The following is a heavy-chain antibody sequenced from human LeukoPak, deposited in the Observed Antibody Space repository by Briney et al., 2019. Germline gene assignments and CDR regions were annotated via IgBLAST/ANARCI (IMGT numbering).Heavy chain of an antibody. CDR2: INPNSGGT. CDR1: GYTFTCYY. V-gene: IGHV1-2*02. J-gene: IGHJ4*02. CDR3: ARDFSSVVPAAIC. Sequence: ASVKVSCKASGYTFTCYYMHWVRQAPGQGLEWMGWINPNSGGTNYAQKFQGRVTMTRDTSISTAYMELSRLRSDDTAVYYCARDFSSVVPAAICWGQGTLVTVSS. D-gene: IGHD2-2*02.